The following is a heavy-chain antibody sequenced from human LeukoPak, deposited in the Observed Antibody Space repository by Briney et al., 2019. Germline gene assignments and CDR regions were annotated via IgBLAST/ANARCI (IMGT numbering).Heavy chain of an antibody. J-gene: IGHJ5*02. CDR1: GFTFDDYG. V-gene: IGHV3-20*01. D-gene: IGHD3-10*01. CDR2: INWNGGST. CDR3: ARDNRPYGSGSYGFDP. Sequence: GGSLRLSCAASGFTFDDYGMSWVRQAPGKGLEWVSGINWNGGSTGYADSVKGRFTISRDNAKNSLYLQMNSLRAEDTALYHCARDNRPYGSGSYGFDPWGQGTLVTVSS.